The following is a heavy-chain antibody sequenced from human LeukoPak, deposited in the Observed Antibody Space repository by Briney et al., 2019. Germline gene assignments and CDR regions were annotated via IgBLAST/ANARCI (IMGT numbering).Heavy chain of an antibody. CDR2: IKQDGSEK. CDR1: GFTFSDYW. D-gene: IGHD5-24*01. V-gene: IGHV3-7*01. J-gene: IGHJ4*02. Sequence: PGGSLRLSCVGSGFTFSDYWMSWVGQAPGRAREWWANIKQDGSEKDYVDALKGRITISRDNEKNSLYLQMNSLRAEDTAVYYCARWLELMRNFDWWGQGTLVTVSS. CDR3: ARWLELMRNFDW.